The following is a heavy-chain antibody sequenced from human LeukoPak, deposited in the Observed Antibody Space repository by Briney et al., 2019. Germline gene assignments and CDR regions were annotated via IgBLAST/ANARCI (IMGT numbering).Heavy chain of an antibody. CDR3: GRLNLPAVSGAFDY. Sequence: SETLSLTCTVSGGFISTYYWSWIRQPAGKGLEWIGRIHSSGTTHYNPSLRSRVTLSIDTSKNQFSLKLSSVTAADTAVYYCGRLNLPAVSGAFDYWGQGTLVTVSS. V-gene: IGHV4-4*07. J-gene: IGHJ4*02. CDR2: IHSSGTT. CDR1: GGFISTYY. D-gene: IGHD2-2*01.